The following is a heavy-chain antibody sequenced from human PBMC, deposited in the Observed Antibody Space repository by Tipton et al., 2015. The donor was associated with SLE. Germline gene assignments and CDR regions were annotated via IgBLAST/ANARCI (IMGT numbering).Heavy chain of an antibody. V-gene: IGHV4-59*01. CDR2: IYYSGST. CDR1: GGSISSYY. CDR3: ARVMVERTLGASWYYFDY. Sequence: GLVKPSETLSLTCTVSGGSISSYYWSWIRQPPGKGLEWIGYIYYSGSTNYNPSLKSRVTISVDTSKNQFSLKLSSVTAADTAVYYCARVMVERTLGASWYYFDYWGQGTLVTVSS. D-gene: IGHD5-24*01. J-gene: IGHJ4*02.